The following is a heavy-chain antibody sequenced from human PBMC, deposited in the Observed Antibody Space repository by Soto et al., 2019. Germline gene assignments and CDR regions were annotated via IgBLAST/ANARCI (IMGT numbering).Heavy chain of an antibody. Sequence: MQMVESGGGSVQPGGSLRLCCAASGFPFSHYWMHWVRQTPGKGLVWVSRINPAGTITNYADSVEGRFTISRDNADSALFLQMNSLSAEDMAIYYCTSDTFGLRDTWGQGTLVTVSS. CDR2: INPAGTIT. CDR1: GFPFSHYW. V-gene: IGHV3-74*01. D-gene: IGHD3-16*01. J-gene: IGHJ5*02. CDR3: TSDTFGLRDT.